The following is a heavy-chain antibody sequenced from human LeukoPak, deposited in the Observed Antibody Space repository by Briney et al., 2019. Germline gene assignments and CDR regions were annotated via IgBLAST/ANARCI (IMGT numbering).Heavy chain of an antibody. V-gene: IGHV1-46*01. CDR3: ARVSGAYYYNYGMDV. J-gene: IGHJ6*02. Sequence: ASVKVSCKASGYTFTSYYMHWVRQAPGQGLEWMGIINPSGGSTSYAQKFQGRITMTRDTSTSTVYMELSSLRSEDTAVYYCARVSGAYYYNYGMDVWGQGTTVTVSS. CDR2: INPSGGST. CDR1: GYTFTSYY. D-gene: IGHD6-25*01.